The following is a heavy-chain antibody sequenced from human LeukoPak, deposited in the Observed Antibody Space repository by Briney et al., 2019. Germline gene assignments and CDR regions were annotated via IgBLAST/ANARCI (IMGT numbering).Heavy chain of an antibody. D-gene: IGHD5-18*01. Sequence: GGSLRLSCAASRFTFSSYWMSWVRQAPGKGLEWVANIKQDGSEKYYVDSVKGRFTFSRDNAKNSLYLQMNSLRAEDTAVYYCARAHTAMAYGMDVWGQGTTVTVSS. CDR1: RFTFSSYW. V-gene: IGHV3-7*03. J-gene: IGHJ6*02. CDR2: IKQDGSEK. CDR3: ARAHTAMAYGMDV.